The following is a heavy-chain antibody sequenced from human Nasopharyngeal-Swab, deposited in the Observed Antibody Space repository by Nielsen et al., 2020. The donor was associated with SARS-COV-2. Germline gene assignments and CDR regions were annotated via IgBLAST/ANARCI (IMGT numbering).Heavy chain of an antibody. V-gene: IGHV3-23*01. J-gene: IGHJ4*02. Sequence: GGSLRLSCAASGFSITTYGMTWVRQAPGKGLEWVSAISISGATTFYADSVRGRFTISRDNDRNTVYLQMSSLTVEDTAIYYCAKEEVPNDYWGQGTLVTVSS. CDR3: AKEEVPNDY. CDR2: ISISGATT. D-gene: IGHD4/OR15-4a*01. CDR1: GFSITTYG.